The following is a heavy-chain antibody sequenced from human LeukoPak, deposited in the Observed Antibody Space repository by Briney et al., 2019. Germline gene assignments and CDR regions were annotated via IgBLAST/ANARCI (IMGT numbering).Heavy chain of an antibody. J-gene: IGHJ5*02. CDR2: IFYSGST. CDR3: ATEGSDYDFWSGSPRNWFDP. V-gene: IGHV4-59*08. CDR1: GGSISSYY. Sequence: SETLSLTCTVSGGSISSYYWSWIRQPPGKGLEWIGYIFYSGSTNYNPSLKSRVTISVDTSKNQFSLKLSSVTAADTAVYYCATEGSDYDFWSGSPRNWFDPWGQGTLVTVSS. D-gene: IGHD3-3*01.